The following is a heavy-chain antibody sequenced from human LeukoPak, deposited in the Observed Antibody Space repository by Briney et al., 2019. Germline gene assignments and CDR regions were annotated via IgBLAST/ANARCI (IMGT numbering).Heavy chain of an antibody. Sequence: GGSLRLSCAASGFSFSTYNMNWVRQAPGKGLEWVSSITTSSTYIYYADSVKGRFTISRDNSKNSLYLQMNSLRTEDTALYYCAKGGSYYNWFDPWGQGTLVTVSS. V-gene: IGHV3-21*04. CDR2: ITTSSTYI. CDR1: GFSFSTYN. D-gene: IGHD1-26*01. CDR3: AKGGSYYNWFDP. J-gene: IGHJ5*02.